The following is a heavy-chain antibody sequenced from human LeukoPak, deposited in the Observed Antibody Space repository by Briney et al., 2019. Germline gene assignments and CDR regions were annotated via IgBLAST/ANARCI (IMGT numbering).Heavy chain of an antibody. CDR3: AKSPGEFEPTPFDY. CDR1: GFTVSSNY. J-gene: IGHJ4*02. Sequence: GGSLRLSCAASGFTVSSNYMSWVRQAPGKGLEWVSVIYSGGSTYYADSVKGRFTISRDNSKNTLYLQMNSLRAEDTAVYYCAKSPGEFEPTPFDYWGQGTLVTVSS. V-gene: IGHV3-66*01. D-gene: IGHD3-10*01. CDR2: IYSGGST.